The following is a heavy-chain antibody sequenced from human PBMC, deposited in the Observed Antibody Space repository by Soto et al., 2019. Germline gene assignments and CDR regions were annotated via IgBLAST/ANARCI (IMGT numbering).Heavy chain of an antibody. CDR1: GYIFSNYG. CDR3: ARASGVGVGTTSY. V-gene: IGHV1-18*01. J-gene: IGHJ4*02. D-gene: IGHD1-26*01. Sequence: QIQLVQSGAEVKKPGASAKVSCKASGYIFSNYGISWMRQVPGQGLEWMGLVSAYNGKTNYTQKFQGRVTITTDTSTNTAYMELRSLRSDDAAVYYWARASGVGVGTTSYWGQGTLVTVSS. CDR2: VSAYNGKT.